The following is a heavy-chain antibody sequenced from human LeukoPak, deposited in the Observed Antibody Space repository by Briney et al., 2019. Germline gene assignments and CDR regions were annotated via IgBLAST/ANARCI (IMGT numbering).Heavy chain of an antibody. CDR1: GGTFSSYA. CDR3: ARVGDTMDPLKYYFDY. V-gene: IGHV1-69*01. D-gene: IGHD3-10*01. Sequence: ASVKVSCKASGGTFSSYAISWVRQAPGQGLEWMGGIIPIFGTANYAQKFQGRVTITADESTSTAYMELSSLRSEDTAVYYCARVGDTMDPLKYYFDYWGRGTLVTVSS. CDR2: IIPIFGTA. J-gene: IGHJ4*02.